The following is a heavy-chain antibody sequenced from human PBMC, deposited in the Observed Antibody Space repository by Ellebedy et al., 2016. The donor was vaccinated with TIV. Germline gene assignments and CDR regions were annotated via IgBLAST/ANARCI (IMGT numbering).Heavy chain of an antibody. CDR2: IYYSGNT. CDR1: GGSISSSSYY. J-gene: IGHJ5*02. V-gene: IGHV4-39*01. D-gene: IGHD3-10*01. CDR3: ARTDSNSWFEWFDP. Sequence: MPSETLSLTCTVSGGSISSSSYYWGWIRQPPGKGLEWIGNIYYSGNTYYNPSLKSRVTMSVDTSKSQLSLRLRSVTAADTAVYYGARTDSNSWFEWFDPWGQGTLVTVSS.